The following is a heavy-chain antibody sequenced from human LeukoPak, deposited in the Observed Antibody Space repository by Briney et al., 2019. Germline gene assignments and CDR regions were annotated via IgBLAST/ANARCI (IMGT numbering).Heavy chain of an antibody. Sequence: SETLSLNCTVSGGSISSYYWSWIRQPPGKGLEWIGYIYYSGSTNYNPSLKSRVTISVDTSKNQFSLKLSSVTAADTAVYYCARGALWFGELFDYWGQGTLVTVSS. J-gene: IGHJ4*02. CDR1: GGSISSYY. D-gene: IGHD3-10*01. CDR2: IYYSGST. V-gene: IGHV4-59*08. CDR3: ARGALWFGELFDY.